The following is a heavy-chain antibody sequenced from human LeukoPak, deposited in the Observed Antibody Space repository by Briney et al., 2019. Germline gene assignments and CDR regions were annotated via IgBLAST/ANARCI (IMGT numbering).Heavy chain of an antibody. Sequence: GGSLRLSCAASGFTFSSYAMSWVRQAPGKGLEWVSAISGSGGSTYYADSVKGRFTISRDNSKNTLYLQMNSLRAEDTAVYYCAKGGWKSAVAGTRYYYYGMDVWGQGTTVTVSS. V-gene: IGHV3-23*01. D-gene: IGHD6-19*01. CDR2: ISGSGGST. CDR3: AKGGWKSAVAGTRYYYYGMDV. J-gene: IGHJ6*02. CDR1: GFTFSSYA.